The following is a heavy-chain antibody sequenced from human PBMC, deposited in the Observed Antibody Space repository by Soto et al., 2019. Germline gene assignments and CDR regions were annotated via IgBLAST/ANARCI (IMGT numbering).Heavy chain of an antibody. CDR2: IRSKAYGGTT. D-gene: IGHD2-2*01. J-gene: IGHJ6*02. Sequence: PGGSLRLSCTASGFTFGDYAMSWFRQAPGKGLEWVGFIRSKAYGGTTEYAASVKGRFTISRDDSKSIAYLQMNSLKTEDTAVYYCTRDRYCSSTSCYYYGMDVWGQGTTVTVSS. V-gene: IGHV3-49*03. CDR3: TRDRYCSSTSCYYYGMDV. CDR1: GFTFGDYA.